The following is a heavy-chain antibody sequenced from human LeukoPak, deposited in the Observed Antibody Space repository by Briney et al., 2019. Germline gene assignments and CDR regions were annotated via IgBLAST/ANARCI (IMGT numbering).Heavy chain of an antibody. D-gene: IGHD3-10*01. CDR1: GFTFSSYS. Sequence: GGSLRLSCAAPGFTFSSYSMTWVRQAPGKGLEWVSSISSSSSYIYYADSVKGRFTISRDNAKNSLYLQMNSLRAEDTAVCYCARARTMVRGAYGFWGQGTLVTVSS. V-gene: IGHV3-21*01. J-gene: IGHJ4*02. CDR2: ISSSSSYI. CDR3: ARARTMVRGAYGF.